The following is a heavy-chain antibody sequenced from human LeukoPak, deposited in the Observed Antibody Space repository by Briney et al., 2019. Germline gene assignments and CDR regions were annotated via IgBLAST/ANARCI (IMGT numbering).Heavy chain of an antibody. CDR1: RGSFSGYY. CDR2: IHHSGST. V-gene: IGHV4-34*01. CDR3: AREGDSSVYYDY. D-gene: IGHD3-22*01. J-gene: IGHJ4*02. Sequence: SETLSLTCAVYRGSFSGYYWSWIRQPPGKGLEWIGEIHHSGSTNYNPSLKSRVTISVDTSKNQFFLKLSSVTAADTAVHYCAREGDSSVYYDYWGQGTLVTVSS.